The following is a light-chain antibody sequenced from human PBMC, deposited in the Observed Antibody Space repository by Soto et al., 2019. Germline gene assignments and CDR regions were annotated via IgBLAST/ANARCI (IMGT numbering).Light chain of an antibody. CDR1: QSISSW. J-gene: IGKJ4*01. Sequence: DIQITQSPSALSASVGDRVTITCRASQSISSWLAWYQQKPGKAPKFLIYKASNLEVGVPSRLSGSGSGTEFTLTISSLQPDDFATYYCQQYNSYSLTFGGGTKVDIK. CDR3: QQYNSYSLT. V-gene: IGKV1-5*03. CDR2: KAS.